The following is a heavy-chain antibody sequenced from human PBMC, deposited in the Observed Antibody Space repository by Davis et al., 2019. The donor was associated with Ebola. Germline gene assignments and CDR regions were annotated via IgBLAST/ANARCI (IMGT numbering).Heavy chain of an antibody. J-gene: IGHJ6*02. V-gene: IGHV3-21*01. CDR1: GFTFSRYS. CDR2: ISSSSSYI. Sequence: GGSLRLSCAASGFTFSRYSMNWVRQAPGKGLEWVSSISSSSSYIYYADSVKGRFTISRDNAKNSLYLQMNSLRAEDTAVYYCARVLQWLGPYYYYYGMDVWSQGTTVTVSS. CDR3: ARVLQWLGPYYYYYGMDV. D-gene: IGHD6-19*01.